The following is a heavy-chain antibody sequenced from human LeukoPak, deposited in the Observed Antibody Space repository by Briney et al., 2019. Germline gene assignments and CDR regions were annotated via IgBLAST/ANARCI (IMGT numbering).Heavy chain of an antibody. CDR3: AKEYDSSGYYFCYFDY. Sequence: GGPLRLSCAASGFTFSSYAMSWVRQAPGKGLEWVSAISGSGGSTYYADSVKGRFTISRDNSKNTLYLQMNSLRAEDTAVYYCAKEYDSSGYYFCYFDYWGQGTLVTVSS. J-gene: IGHJ4*02. D-gene: IGHD3-22*01. V-gene: IGHV3-23*01. CDR2: ISGSGGST. CDR1: GFTFSSYA.